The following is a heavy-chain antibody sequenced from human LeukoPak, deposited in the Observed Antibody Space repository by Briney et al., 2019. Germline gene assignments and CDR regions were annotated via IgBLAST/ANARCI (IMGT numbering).Heavy chain of an antibody. J-gene: IGHJ4*02. V-gene: IGHV4-59*08. D-gene: IGHD3-10*01. Sequence: SQTLSLTCTVSGRSINNYHWSWVRQPPEKGLEWIGYIYYTGSTNYNQSLKGRVTISGDTSKNQFSLKLTSVTAADTAVYYCARFRESVPPDYFDYWGQGTLVTVSS. CDR1: GRSINNYH. CDR3: ARFRESVPPDYFDY. CDR2: IYYTGST.